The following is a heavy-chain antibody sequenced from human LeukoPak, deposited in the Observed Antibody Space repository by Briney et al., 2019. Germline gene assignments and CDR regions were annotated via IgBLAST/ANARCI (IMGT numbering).Heavy chain of an antibody. J-gene: IGHJ6*03. CDR2: GYHIGST. V-gene: IGHV4-38-2*02. CDR1: GYSISSGYY. CDR3: ARALLYCSSTSCYWESDYYYYYYMDV. D-gene: IGHD2-2*01. Sequence: SETLSLTCTVSGYSISSGYYWGWLRQPPGKGLEWIGSGYHIGSTYFNPSLRSRVTIIDIFKNQFSLKLSSVTAADTAVYYCARALLYCSSTSCYWESDYYYYYYMDVWGKGTTVTVSS.